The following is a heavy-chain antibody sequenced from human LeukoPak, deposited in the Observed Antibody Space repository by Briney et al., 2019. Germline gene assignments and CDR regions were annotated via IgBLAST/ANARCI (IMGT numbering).Heavy chain of an antibody. J-gene: IGHJ4*02. CDR1: GFTFSSYW. CDR2: IKQDGSEK. V-gene: IGHV3-7*03. D-gene: IGHD6-13*01. Sequence: GGSLRLSCAASGFTFSSYWMSWARQAPGKGLEWVANIKQDGSEKYYVDSVKGRFTISRDNSKNTLYLQTNSLRAEDTAVYYCARDQGYSSSWPCDYWGQGTLVTVSS. CDR3: ARDQGYSSSWPCDY.